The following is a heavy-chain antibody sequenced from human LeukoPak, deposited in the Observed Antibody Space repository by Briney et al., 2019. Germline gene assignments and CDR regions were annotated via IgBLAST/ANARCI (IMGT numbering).Heavy chain of an antibody. CDR3: AGEFLDVTGTKDNYYMDV. CDR2: INWNGGST. J-gene: IGHJ6*03. V-gene: IGHV3-20*04. D-gene: IGHD1-7*01. Sequence: GGSLRLSCAASGFTFDDYGMSWVRQAPGKGLEWVSGINWNGGSTGYADSVKGRFTISRDNAKNSLYLQMNSLRAEDTALYYCAGEFLDVTGTKDNYYMDVWGKGTTVTVSS. CDR1: GFTFDDYG.